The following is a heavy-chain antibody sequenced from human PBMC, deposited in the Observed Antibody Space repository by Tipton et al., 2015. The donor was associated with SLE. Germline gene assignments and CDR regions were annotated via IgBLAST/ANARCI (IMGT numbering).Heavy chain of an antibody. V-gene: IGHV4-39*07. CDR2: IYYSGST. Sequence: LRLSCTVSGGSISSSSYYWGWIRQPPGKGLEWIGSIYYSGSTYYNPSLKSRVTISVDTSKNQFSLKLSSVTAADTAVYYCARAADMDVCGQGTTVTVSS. CDR1: GGSISSSSYY. J-gene: IGHJ6*02. CDR3: ARAADMDV.